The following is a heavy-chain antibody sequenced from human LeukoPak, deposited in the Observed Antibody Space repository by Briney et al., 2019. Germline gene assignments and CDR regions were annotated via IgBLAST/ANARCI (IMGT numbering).Heavy chain of an antibody. V-gene: IGHV3-7*01. CDR2: IKQDGSEK. CDR1: GFTFSNFG. D-gene: IGHD2-2*02. Sequence: GRSLRLSCAASGFTFSNFGMHWVRQAPGKGLEWVANIKQDGSEKYYVDSVKGRFTISRDNAKNSLYLQMNSLRAEDTAVYYCARDSPYCSSTSCYTGVGFDPWGQGTLVTVSS. J-gene: IGHJ5*02. CDR3: ARDSPYCSSTSCYTGVGFDP.